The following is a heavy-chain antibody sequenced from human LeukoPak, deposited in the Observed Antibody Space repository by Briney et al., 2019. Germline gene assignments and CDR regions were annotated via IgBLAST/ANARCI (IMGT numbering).Heavy chain of an antibody. CDR1: GGSLSSYY. D-gene: IGHD3-10*01. CDR3: TGNYYGSGSYADFDY. Sequence: PSETLSLTCTVSGGSLSSYYWSWIRQPPGKGLGWIGYIYYRGSTNYNPSLKSRVTISVDTSKNQFSLKLSSVTAADTAVYYCTGNYYGSGSYADFDYWGQGTLVTVSS. J-gene: IGHJ4*02. V-gene: IGHV4-59*01. CDR2: IYYRGST.